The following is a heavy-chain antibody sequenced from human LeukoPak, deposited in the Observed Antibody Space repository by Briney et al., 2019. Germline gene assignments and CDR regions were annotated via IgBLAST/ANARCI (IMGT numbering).Heavy chain of an antibody. CDR1: GYTFTGYY. CDR3: ASLYYDFWSGYPPYWYFDL. J-gene: IGHJ2*01. V-gene: IGHV1-2*02. D-gene: IGHD3-3*01. CDR2: INPNSGGT. Sequence: ASVKVSCKASGYTFTGYYMHWVRQAPGQGLEWMGWINPNSGGTNYAQKFQGRVTMTRDTSISTAYMELSRLRSDDTVVYYCASLYYDFWSGYPPYWYFDLWGRGTLVTVSS.